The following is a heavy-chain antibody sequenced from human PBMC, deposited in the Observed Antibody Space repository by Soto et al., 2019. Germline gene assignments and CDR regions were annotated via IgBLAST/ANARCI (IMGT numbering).Heavy chain of an antibody. D-gene: IGHD4-17*01. Sequence: PGESLKISCKGSGYSFTSYWIGWVRQMPGKGLERMGIIYPGESDTRYSPSFQGQVTISADKSISTAYLQWSSLKASDTAKDYCARHAGGEYEPYGMDVWGQGTTVTVSS. CDR1: GYSFTSYW. CDR3: ARHAGGEYEPYGMDV. V-gene: IGHV5-51*01. CDR2: IYPGESDT. J-gene: IGHJ6*02.